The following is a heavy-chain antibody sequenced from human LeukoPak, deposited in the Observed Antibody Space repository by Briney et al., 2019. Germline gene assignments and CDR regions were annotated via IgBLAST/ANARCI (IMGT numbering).Heavy chain of an antibody. Sequence: GGSLRLSCAASGFTVSSNYMGWVRQAPGKGLEWVSVIYSCGSTYYADSVKGRFTISRDNSKNTLYLQMNSLRAEDTAVYYCASPRGSSTSCYPHYYYMDVWGKGTTVTVSS. CDR1: GFTVSSNY. J-gene: IGHJ6*03. V-gene: IGHV3-66*02. CDR3: ASPRGSSTSCYPHYYYMDV. CDR2: IYSCGST. D-gene: IGHD2-2*01.